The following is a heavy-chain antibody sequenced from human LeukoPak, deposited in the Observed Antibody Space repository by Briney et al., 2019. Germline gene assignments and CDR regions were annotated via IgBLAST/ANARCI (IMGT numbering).Heavy chain of an antibody. V-gene: IGHV4-34*01. Sequence: SETLSLTCAVYGGSFSGYYWSWIRQSPGKGLEWIVSINHSWSTYYNPSLKSRVTISVDTSKNQFSLKLSSVTAADTAVYYCARDAPTMIVEDWGQGTLVTVSS. D-gene: IGHD3-22*01. CDR1: GGSFSGYY. CDR2: INHSWST. J-gene: IGHJ4*02. CDR3: ARDAPTMIVED.